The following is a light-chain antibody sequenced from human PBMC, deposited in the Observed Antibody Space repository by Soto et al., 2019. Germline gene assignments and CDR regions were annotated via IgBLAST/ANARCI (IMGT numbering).Light chain of an antibody. CDR3: QQRSNWPIT. V-gene: IGKV3D-20*02. CDR1: QSVSSSY. CDR2: DAV. Sequence: EIVLTQSPGTLSLSPGERATLSCRASQSVSSSYLAWYQQKPGQAPRLLIYDAVNRVTGIPARFSGSGSGTDFTLTISSLEPEDFAVYYCQQRSNWPITFGQGTRLEIK. J-gene: IGKJ5*01.